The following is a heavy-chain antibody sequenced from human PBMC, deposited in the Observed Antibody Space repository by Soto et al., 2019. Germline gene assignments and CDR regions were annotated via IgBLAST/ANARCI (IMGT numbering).Heavy chain of an antibody. D-gene: IGHD4-17*01. CDR2: IDPSDSYT. CDR3: ARLYGDSVYYYYYGMDV. V-gene: IGHV5-10-1*01. CDR1: GYSFTSYW. J-gene: IGHJ6*02. Sequence: PGESLKISSKGSGYSFTSYWISWVRQMPGKGLEWMGRIDPSDSYTNYSPSFQGHVTISADKSISTAYLQWSSLKASDTAMYYCARLYGDSVYYYYYGMDVWGQGTTVTVSS.